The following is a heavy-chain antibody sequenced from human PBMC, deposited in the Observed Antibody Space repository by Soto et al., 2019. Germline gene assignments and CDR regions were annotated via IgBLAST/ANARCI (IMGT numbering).Heavy chain of an antibody. Sequence: EVQLLESGGALVQPGGSLRLSCAASGFTFSNYDMSWVRQAPGGGLEWVSSMSGSSSTTYYADSVRGRFTISRDRSKNTLYLQMSSLRAEDTALYYCAKNQERELPRVIDFWGQGTLVTVSS. J-gene: IGHJ4*02. CDR2: MSGSSSTT. V-gene: IGHV3-23*01. D-gene: IGHD1-7*01. CDR1: GFTFSNYD. CDR3: AKNQERELPRVIDF.